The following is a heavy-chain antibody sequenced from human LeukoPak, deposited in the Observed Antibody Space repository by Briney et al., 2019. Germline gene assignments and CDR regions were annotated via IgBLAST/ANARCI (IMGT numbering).Heavy chain of an antibody. V-gene: IGHV4-30-2*01. CDR3: ARVPTRCGGDCYYFDY. J-gene: IGHJ4*02. Sequence: SETLSLTCAVSGGSISSGGYSWSWIRQPPGKGLEWIGYMYHTGTTYYNPSLKSRVTISVDKPKNQFSLKLTSVTAADTAVYYCARVPTRCGGDCYYFDYWGQGTLVTVSS. CDR2: MYHTGTT. D-gene: IGHD2-21*02. CDR1: GGSISSGGYS.